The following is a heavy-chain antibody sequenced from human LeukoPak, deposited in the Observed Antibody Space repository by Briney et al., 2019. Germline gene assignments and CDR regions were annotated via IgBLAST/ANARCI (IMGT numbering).Heavy chain of an antibody. D-gene: IGHD3-10*01. Sequence: SETLSLTCTVSGGSISSYYWSWIRQPPGKGLEWIGYIYYSGSTYYNPSLKSRVTISVDTSKNQFSLKLSSVTAADTAVYYCARSRSGSGDPWGQGTLVTVSS. CDR3: ARSRSGSGDP. V-gene: IGHV4-59*06. CDR2: IYYSGST. CDR1: GGSISSYY. J-gene: IGHJ5*02.